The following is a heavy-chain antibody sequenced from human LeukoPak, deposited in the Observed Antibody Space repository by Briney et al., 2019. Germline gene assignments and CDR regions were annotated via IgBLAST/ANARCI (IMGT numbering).Heavy chain of an antibody. D-gene: IGHD6-19*01. CDR1: GYTFTSYG. CDR2: ISAYNGNT. J-gene: IGHJ4*02. CDR3: ARPGYSSGSFDY. V-gene: IGHV1-18*01. Sequence: ASVKVSCKASGYTFTSYGISWVRQAPGQGLEWMGWISAYNGNTNYAQKLQGRVTMTRDTSISTAYMELSRLRSDDTAVYYCARPGYSSGSFDYWGQGTLVTVSS.